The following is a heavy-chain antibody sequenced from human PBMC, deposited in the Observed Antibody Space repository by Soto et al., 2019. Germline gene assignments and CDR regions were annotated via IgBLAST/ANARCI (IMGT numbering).Heavy chain of an antibody. V-gene: IGHV4-30-4*01. Sequence: QVQLQESGPGLVKPSQTLSLTCTVSGGSISSGDYYWSWIRQPPGKGLECIGYIYYSGSTYYNPSLKRRVTISVDTSKNQSSLKLSSVTAADTAVYYCARVADCSGGSCYFIVDYWGQGTLVTVSS. CDR2: IYYSGST. D-gene: IGHD2-15*01. CDR3: ARVADCSGGSCYFIVDY. CDR1: GGSISSGDYY. J-gene: IGHJ4*02.